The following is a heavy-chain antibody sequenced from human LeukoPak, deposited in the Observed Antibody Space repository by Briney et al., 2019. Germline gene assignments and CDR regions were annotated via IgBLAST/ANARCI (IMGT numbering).Heavy chain of an antibody. J-gene: IGHJ4*02. CDR1: RFTFSSYS. CDR2: INGIGGST. V-gene: IGHV3-23*01. Sequence: GGSLRLSCAASRFTFSSYSMSWVRQAPGKGLEWVSAINGIGGSTYYADAVKGRFTISRDNSKNTVYLQMNSLRAEDTAVYYCANEIRPNDYWGQGTLVTVSS. D-gene: IGHD4-17*01. CDR3: ANEIRPNDY.